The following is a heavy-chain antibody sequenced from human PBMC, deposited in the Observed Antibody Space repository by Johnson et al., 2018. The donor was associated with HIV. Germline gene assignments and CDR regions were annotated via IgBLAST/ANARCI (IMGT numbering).Heavy chain of an antibody. Sequence: QVHLVESGGGVVQPGKSLRLFCAVSGFTLSTYCMHWVRQAPGKGLEWVAVMWYDGSNKYYADSVKGLFTISRDNSKNTLYLQMNSLRAEDTAVYYCAKDSMGYNWNQFEAFDIWGQGTMVTVSS. CDR3: AKDSMGYNWNQFEAFDI. CDR2: MWYDGSNK. J-gene: IGHJ3*02. D-gene: IGHD1-20*01. CDR1: GFTLSTYC. V-gene: IGHV3-33*06.